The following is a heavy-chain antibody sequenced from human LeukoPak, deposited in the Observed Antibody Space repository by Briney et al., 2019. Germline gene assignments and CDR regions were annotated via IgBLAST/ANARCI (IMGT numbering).Heavy chain of an antibody. CDR2: IRYDGSNK. Sequence: PGGSLRLSCAASGFTFSSYGMHWVRQAPGKGLEWVAFIRYDGSNKYYADSVKGRFTISRDNSKNTLYLQMNSLRAEDTAVYYCAKDRSLGWAVRYFDWFDYWGQGTLVTVSS. V-gene: IGHV3-30*02. CDR3: AKDRSLGWAVRYFDWFDY. CDR1: GFTFSSYG. D-gene: IGHD3-9*01. J-gene: IGHJ4*02.